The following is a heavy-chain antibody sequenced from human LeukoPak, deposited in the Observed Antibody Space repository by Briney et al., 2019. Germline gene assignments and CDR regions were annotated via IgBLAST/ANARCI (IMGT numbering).Heavy chain of an antibody. CDR1: GFRFSSYW. CDR3: ARDWGSDTAMVP. V-gene: IGHV3-7*01. J-gene: IGHJ5*02. CDR2: IKEDGSEK. D-gene: IGHD5-18*01. Sequence: GGSLRLSCGASGFRFSSYWMNWVRQAPGKGLEWVANIKEDGSEKYYVDSVKGRFTISRDNAKNSLYLQMNSLRAEDTAVYYCARDWGSDTAMVPGGQGTLVTVSS.